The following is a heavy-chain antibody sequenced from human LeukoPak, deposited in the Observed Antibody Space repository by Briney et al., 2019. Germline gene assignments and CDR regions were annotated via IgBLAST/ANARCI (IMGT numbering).Heavy chain of an antibody. V-gene: IGHV5-51*01. J-gene: IGHJ4*02. Sequence: GESLKISCKGSGYIFTSYWIGWVRQMPWKGLEWMGIIYPGDSDTRYSPSFQGQVTISADKSISTAYLQWSSLKASDTAMYYCARQYYDSSGYSFFDYWGQGTLVTVSS. CDR3: ARQYYDSSGYSFFDY. D-gene: IGHD3-22*01. CDR2: IYPGDSDT. CDR1: GYIFTSYW.